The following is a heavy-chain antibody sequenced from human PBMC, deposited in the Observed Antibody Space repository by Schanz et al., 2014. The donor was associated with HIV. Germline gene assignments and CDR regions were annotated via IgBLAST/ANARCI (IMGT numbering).Heavy chain of an antibody. Sequence: QVQLVESGGGVVQPGRSLRLSCAASGFTFSSYGMHWVRQAPGKGLEWVAVIWYDGSNKYYADSVKGRFTISRDNARNTVYLQMDSLREDDTGVYYCARDHLISQYDSSGDDFDYFGQGTLVTVSS. CDR1: GFTFSSYG. J-gene: IGHJ4*02. CDR2: IWYDGSNK. V-gene: IGHV3-33*08. D-gene: IGHD3-22*01. CDR3: ARDHLISQYDSSGDDFDY.